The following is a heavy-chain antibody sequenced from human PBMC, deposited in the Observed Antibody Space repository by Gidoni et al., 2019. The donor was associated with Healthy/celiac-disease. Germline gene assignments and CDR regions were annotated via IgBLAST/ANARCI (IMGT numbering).Heavy chain of an antibody. Sequence: QLQLQESGPGRGKPSGTLTLTCTVSGGSISSSSYYWGWIRQPPGKGLEWIGSSYYSGSTYYNPSLKSRVTISVDTAVYYCAREPPILPYSGSYYNWFDPWGQGTLVTVSS. J-gene: IGHJ5*02. CDR1: GGSISSSSYY. CDR3: DP. CDR2: SYYSGST. V-gene: IGHV4-39*07. D-gene: IGHD1-26*01.